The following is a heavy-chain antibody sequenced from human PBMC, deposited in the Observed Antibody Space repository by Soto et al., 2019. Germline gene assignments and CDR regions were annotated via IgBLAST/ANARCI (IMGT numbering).Heavy chain of an antibody. V-gene: IGHV3-23*01. D-gene: IGHD3-16*02. CDR2: ISGSGGST. Sequence: GGSLRLSCAASGFTFSSYAMSWVRQGPGKGLEWVSAISGSGGSTYYADSVKGRFTISRDNSKNTLYLQMNSLRAEDTAVYYCARDGRGDYDYIWGSYRFNGAFDIWGQGTMVTVSS. J-gene: IGHJ3*02. CDR1: GFTFSSYA. CDR3: ARDGRGDYDYIWGSYRFNGAFDI.